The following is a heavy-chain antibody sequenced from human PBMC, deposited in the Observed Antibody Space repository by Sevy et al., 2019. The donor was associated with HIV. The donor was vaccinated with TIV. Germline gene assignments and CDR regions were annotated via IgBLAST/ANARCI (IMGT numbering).Heavy chain of an antibody. Sequence: SETLSLTCAVSGYSISSGYYWGWIRQPPGKGLEWIGGIYHSGSTYYNPSLKGRVTISVDTSKNQFSLKLSSVTAADTAVYYCARARKPLLWFGELSMGYFDYWGQGTLVTVSS. CDR1: GYSISSGYY. CDR2: IYHSGST. V-gene: IGHV4-38-2*01. J-gene: IGHJ4*02. CDR3: ARARKPLLWFGELSMGYFDY. D-gene: IGHD3-10*01.